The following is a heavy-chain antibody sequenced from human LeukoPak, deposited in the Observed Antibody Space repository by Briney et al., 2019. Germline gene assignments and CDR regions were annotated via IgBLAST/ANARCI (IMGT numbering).Heavy chain of an antibody. J-gene: IGHJ4*02. CDR2: ISSSSSYI. V-gene: IGHV3-21*01. Sequence: GGSLKLSCAASGFTFSSYSMNWVRQAPGKGLEWVSSISSSSSYIYHADSVKGRFTISRDNAKNSLYLQMNSLRAEDTAVYYCATGYCSGGSCYTGGYWGQGTLVTVSS. CDR3: ATGYCSGGSCYTGGY. CDR1: GFTFSSYS. D-gene: IGHD2-15*01.